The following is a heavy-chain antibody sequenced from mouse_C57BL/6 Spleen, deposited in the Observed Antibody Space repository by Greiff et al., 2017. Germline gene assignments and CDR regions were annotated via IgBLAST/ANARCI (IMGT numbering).Heavy chain of an antibody. Sequence: VKLVESGAELARPGASVKLSCKASGYTFTSYGISWVKQRTGQGLEWIGEIYPRSGNTYYNEKFKGKATLTADKSSSTAYMELRSLTSEDSAVYFCARRRGDSSGYDAYWGQGTLVTVSA. CDR2: IYPRSGNT. V-gene: IGHV1-81*01. CDR3: ARRRGDSSGYDAY. J-gene: IGHJ3*01. D-gene: IGHD3-2*02. CDR1: GYTFTSYG.